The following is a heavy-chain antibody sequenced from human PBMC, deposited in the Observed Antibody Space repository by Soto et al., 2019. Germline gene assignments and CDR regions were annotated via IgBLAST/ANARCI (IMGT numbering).Heavy chain of an antibody. CDR3: AKLPKGSGSYYAYYGMDV. D-gene: IGHD3-10*01. CDR1: GFTFSSYA. J-gene: IGHJ6*02. V-gene: IGHV3-23*01. CDR2: ISGSGGST. Sequence: GGSLRLSCAASGFTFSSYAMSWVRQAPGKGLEWVSAISGSGGSTYYADSVKGRFTISRDNSKNTLDLQMNSLRAEDTAVYYCAKLPKGSGSYYAYYGMDVWGQGTTVTVSS.